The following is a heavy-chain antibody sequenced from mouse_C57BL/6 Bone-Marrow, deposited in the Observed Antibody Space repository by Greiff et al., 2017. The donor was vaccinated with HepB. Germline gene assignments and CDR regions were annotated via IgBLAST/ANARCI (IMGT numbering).Heavy chain of an antibody. CDR2: IDPETGGT. D-gene: IGHD1-1*02. Sequence: VKLQESGAELVRPGASVTLSCKASGYTFTDYEMHRVKQTPVHGLEWIGAIDPETGGTAYNQKFKGKAILTADKSSSTAYMELRSLTSEDSAVYYCPHYSYYFDYWGQGTTLTVSS. CDR3: PHYSYYFDY. V-gene: IGHV1-15*01. J-gene: IGHJ2*01. CDR1: GYTFTDYE.